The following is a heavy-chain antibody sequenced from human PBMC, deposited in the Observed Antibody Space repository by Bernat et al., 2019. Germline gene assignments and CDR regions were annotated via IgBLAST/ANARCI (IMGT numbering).Heavy chain of an antibody. CDR2: IDPSDSYT. Sequence: EVQLVQSGAEVKKPGESLRISCKGSGYSFTSYWISWVRQMPGKGLEWMGRIDPSDSYTNYSPSFQGHVTISADKPISTAYLQWSSLKASDTAMYYCARQTPFCGYSYGCPLRDLYYYYMDVWGKGTTVTVSS. D-gene: IGHD5-18*01. V-gene: IGHV5-10-1*03. CDR3: ARQTPFCGYSYGCPLRDLYYYYMDV. J-gene: IGHJ6*03. CDR1: GYSFTSYW.